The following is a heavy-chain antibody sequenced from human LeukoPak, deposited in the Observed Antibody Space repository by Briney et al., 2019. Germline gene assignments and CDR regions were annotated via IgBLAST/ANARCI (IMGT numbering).Heavy chain of an antibody. CDR2: INPYSGAT. Sequence: ASVKVSCKASGYTFTGYYMHWVRQAPGQGLEWMGWINPYSGATHYAQKFQGRVTMTRDTSISTAYMELSRLRSDDTAVYYCASSSSSWYLFAGFDPWGQGTLVTVSS. CDR1: GYTFTGYY. V-gene: IGHV1-2*02. D-gene: IGHD6-13*01. CDR3: ASSSSSWYLFAGFDP. J-gene: IGHJ5*02.